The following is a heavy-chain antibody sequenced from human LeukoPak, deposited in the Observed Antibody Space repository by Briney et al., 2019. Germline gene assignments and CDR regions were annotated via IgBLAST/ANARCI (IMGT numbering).Heavy chain of an antibody. D-gene: IGHD2-2*02. CDR3: ARDGYCSSTSCYTGLWYFDY. J-gene: IGHJ4*02. CDR1: GFTLSSNY. CDR2: IYSGGST. Sequence: GGSLRLSCAASGFTLSSNYMSWVRQAPGKGLAGVSVIYSGGSTYYADSVKGRFTISRDNSKNTLYLQMNSLRAEDTAVYYCARDGYCSSTSCYTGLWYFDYWGQGTLVTVSS. V-gene: IGHV3-66*02.